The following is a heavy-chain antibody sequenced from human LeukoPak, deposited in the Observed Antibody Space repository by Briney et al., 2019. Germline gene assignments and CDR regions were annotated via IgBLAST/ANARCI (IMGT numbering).Heavy chain of an antibody. V-gene: IGHV3-74*01. Sequence: GGSLRLSCAVSGFTFRNYLMHWVRQPPGQGLVWVSRINQDESRAYADSVKGRFTVSRDNAKNMLYLQLNGLRAEDTAVYFCGRDGDGIDVWGQGTTVIVSS. J-gene: IGHJ3*01. CDR1: GFTFRNYL. D-gene: IGHD5-24*01. CDR3: GRDGDGIDV. CDR2: INQDESRA.